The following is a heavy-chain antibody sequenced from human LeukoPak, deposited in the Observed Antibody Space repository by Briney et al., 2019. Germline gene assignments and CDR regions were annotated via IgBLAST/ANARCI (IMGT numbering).Heavy chain of an antibody. CDR2: ISGSGGST. CDR3: AKVKGIAVAADY. Sequence: GGSLRLSCAASGFTFSSYAMSWVRQAPGKGLEWVSAISGSGGSTYYADSVKGRFTISRDNSKNTLYLQMISLRAEDTAVYYCAKVKGIAVAADYWGQGTLVTVSS. CDR1: GFTFSSYA. J-gene: IGHJ4*02. V-gene: IGHV3-23*01. D-gene: IGHD6-19*01.